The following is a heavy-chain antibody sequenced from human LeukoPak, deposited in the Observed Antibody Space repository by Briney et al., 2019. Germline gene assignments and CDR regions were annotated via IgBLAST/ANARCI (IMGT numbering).Heavy chain of an antibody. V-gene: IGHV3-33*08. CDR1: GFTFSSAW. CDR3: AREWGRIAVAGGPGY. D-gene: IGHD6-19*01. CDR2: IWYDGQTK. J-gene: IGHJ4*02. Sequence: GGSLRLSCAASGFTFSSAWMSWVRQAPGKGLEWLALIWYDGQTKFYADSVKGRFTISRDNSGNTLFLHMTSLRVEDTAVYYRAREWGRIAVAGGPGYWGQGALVTVSS.